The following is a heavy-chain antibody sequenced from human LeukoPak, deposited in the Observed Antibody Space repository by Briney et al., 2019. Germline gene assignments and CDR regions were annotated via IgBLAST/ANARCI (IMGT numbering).Heavy chain of an antibody. CDR1: GYTFTNYA. CDR2: INAGSGNT. V-gene: IGHV1-3*01. Sequence: ASVKVSCKVSGYTFTNYAIHWVRQAPGQRLEWMAWINAGSGNTEYSQRFQGRVTITRDTSASTAYMALSSLRSEDTAVYYCARGGYCGGVSCYSAYGMDVWGQGTTVTVSS. J-gene: IGHJ6*02. CDR3: ARGGYCGGVSCYSAYGMDV. D-gene: IGHD2-15*01.